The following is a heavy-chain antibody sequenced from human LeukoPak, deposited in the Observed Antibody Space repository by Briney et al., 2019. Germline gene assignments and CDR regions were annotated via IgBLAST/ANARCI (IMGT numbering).Heavy chain of an antibody. D-gene: IGHD3-22*01. V-gene: IGHV3-74*01. J-gene: IGHJ3*02. CDR3: AREDYDSSGYYGEGAFDI. CDR2: INNDGTAT. Sequence: PGGSLRLSCAASGFTFSAYWMHWVRQVPGKGLVWVSRINNDGTATFFADSVKGRFTISRDNAKNTLYLQMNSLRAEDTAVYYCAREDYDSSGYYGEGAFDIWGQGIMVTVSS. CDR1: GFTFSAYW.